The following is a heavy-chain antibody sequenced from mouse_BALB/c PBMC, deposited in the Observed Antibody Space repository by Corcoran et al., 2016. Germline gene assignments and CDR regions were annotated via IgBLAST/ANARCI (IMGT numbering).Heavy chain of an antibody. CDR3: ATGLAY. V-gene: IGHV1S136*01. CDR2: INPYNDGT. CDR1: GYTFPSYV. Sequence: EVKLQQSGPEPVKPGASVKMSCQATGYTFPSYVMHWVKQHPGQGLEWIGYINPYNDGTKYNEKFKGKATLTSDKSSSTASMELSSLTSEASAVYFCATGLAYWGQGTLVTVSA. J-gene: IGHJ3*01.